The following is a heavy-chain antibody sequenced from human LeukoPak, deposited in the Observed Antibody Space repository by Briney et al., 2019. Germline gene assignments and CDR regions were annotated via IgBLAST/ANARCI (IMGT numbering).Heavy chain of an antibody. V-gene: IGHV4-4*07. CDR3: ARDYYDSSGHLWWFDP. J-gene: IGHJ5*02. Sequence: SEILSLTCTVSGGSISSYYCSWIRQPAGKGLEWIGRIYTSGSTNYNPSLKSRVTMSVDTSKNQFSLKLTSVTAADTAVYYCARDYYDSSGHLWWFDPWGQGTLVTVSS. D-gene: IGHD3-22*01. CDR2: IYTSGST. CDR1: GGSISSYY.